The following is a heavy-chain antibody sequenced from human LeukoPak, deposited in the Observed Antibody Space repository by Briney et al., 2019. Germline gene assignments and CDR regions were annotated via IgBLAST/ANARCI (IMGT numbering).Heavy chain of an antibody. V-gene: IGHV3-30*19. CDR2: ISYDGSNK. D-gene: IGHD6-13*01. CDR1: GFSFSSYG. Sequence: PGGSLRLSCAASGFSFSSYGMHWVRQAPGKGLEWVAVISYDGSNKYYADSVKGRFTISRDNSKNTLYLQMNSLRAEDTAVYYCARAAAALMDVWGKGTTVTVSS. J-gene: IGHJ6*04. CDR3: ARAAAALMDV.